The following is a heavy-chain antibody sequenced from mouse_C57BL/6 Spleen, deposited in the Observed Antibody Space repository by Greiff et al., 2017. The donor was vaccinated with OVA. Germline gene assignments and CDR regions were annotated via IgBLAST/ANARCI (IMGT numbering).Heavy chain of an antibody. V-gene: IGHV1-62-2*01. D-gene: IGHD2-2*01. J-gene: IGHJ1*03. CDR3: ARHEDGGYDLYWYFDV. CDR2: FYPGSGSI. Sequence: VQLVESGAELVKPGASVKLSCKASGYTFTEYTIHWVKQRSGQGLEWIGWFYPGSGSIKYNEKFKDKATLTADKSSSTVYMELSRLTSEDSAVYFCARHEDGGYDLYWYFDVWGTGTTVTVSS. CDR1: GYTFTEYT.